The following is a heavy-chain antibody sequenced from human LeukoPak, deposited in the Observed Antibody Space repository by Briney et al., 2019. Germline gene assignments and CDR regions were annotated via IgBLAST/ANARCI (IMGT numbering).Heavy chain of an antibody. J-gene: IGHJ3*02. CDR1: GFTFSRYS. V-gene: IGHV3-21*01. Sequence: QPGGSLRLSCAASGFTFSRYSMNWVRQAPGKGLEWVSSISISSNYIYYADSVKGRFTISRDNAKNSLYLQVNSLRAEDTAVYYCARGSRFGVVGRDAFDIWGQGTVVTVSS. CDR3: ARGSRFGVVGRDAFDI. CDR2: ISISSNYI. D-gene: IGHD3-3*01.